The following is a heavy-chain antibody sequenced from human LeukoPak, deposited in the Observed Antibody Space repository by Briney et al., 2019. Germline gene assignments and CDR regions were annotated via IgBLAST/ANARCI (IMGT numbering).Heavy chain of an antibody. CDR2: ISGSGGST. D-gene: IGHD4-17*01. Sequence: GGSLRLSCAASGFTFSSYAMSWVRQAPGKGLEWVSAISGSGGSTYYADSVKGRFTISRDNSKNTLYLQMNSLRAEDTAVYYCARGRYDGDYVDVWGKGTTVTVSS. V-gene: IGHV3-23*01. CDR1: GFTFSSYA. CDR3: ARGRYDGDYVDV. J-gene: IGHJ6*03.